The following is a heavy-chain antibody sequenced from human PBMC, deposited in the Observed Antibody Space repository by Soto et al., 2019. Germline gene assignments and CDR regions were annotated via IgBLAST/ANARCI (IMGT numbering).Heavy chain of an antibody. D-gene: IGHD3-10*01. Sequence: LSLTCTVSGGSISSGGYYWSWIRQHPGKGLEWIGYIYYSGSTYYNPSLKSRVTISVDTSKNQFSLKLSSVTAADTAVYYCARGPVLMGSGRDWFDPWGQGTLVTVSS. CDR1: GGSISSGGYY. V-gene: IGHV4-31*03. CDR3: ARGPVLMGSGRDWFDP. J-gene: IGHJ5*02. CDR2: IYYSGST.